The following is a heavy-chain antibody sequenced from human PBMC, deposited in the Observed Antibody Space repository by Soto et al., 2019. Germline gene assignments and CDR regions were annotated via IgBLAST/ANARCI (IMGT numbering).Heavy chain of an antibody. J-gene: IGHJ4*02. V-gene: IGHV4-31*03. CDR3: ARWTRGITGTTGEYYFDY. CDR2: IYYSGST. CDR1: GGSISSGGYY. Sequence: SETLSLTCTVSGGSISSGGYYWSWIRQHPGKGLEWIGYIYYSGSTYYNPSLKSRVTISVDTSKNQFSLKLSSVTAADTAVYYCARWTRGITGTTGEYYFDYWGQGTLVTVSS. D-gene: IGHD1-7*01.